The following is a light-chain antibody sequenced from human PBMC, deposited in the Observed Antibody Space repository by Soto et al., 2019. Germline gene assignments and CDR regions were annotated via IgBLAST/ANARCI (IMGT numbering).Light chain of an antibody. CDR1: QGISTY. V-gene: IGKV1-39*01. CDR2: AAS. J-gene: IGKJ2*01. CDR3: QQSYRTPYT. Sequence: DIQMTQSPSSLSASVGDRVTITCRASQGISTYLIWYQQRQGRAPKLLIYAASSLVSGVPSRFSGSGSGTDFTLTISSLQPEDFATYYCQQSYRTPYTFGQGTKV.